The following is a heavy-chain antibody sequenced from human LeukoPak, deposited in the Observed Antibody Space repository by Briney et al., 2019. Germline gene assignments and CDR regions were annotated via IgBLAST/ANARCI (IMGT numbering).Heavy chain of an antibody. J-gene: IGHJ4*02. CDR3: ARGSYCSSTSCYKDFGY. V-gene: IGHV1-69*13. CDR1: GGTFSSDA. D-gene: IGHD2-2*02. Sequence: SVKVSCKASGGTFSSDAISCVRQAPGQGLECIGGIIPISGTANYAQKFQGRVTITADESTSTAYMELSSLRSEDTAVYYCARGSYCSSTSCYKDFGYWGQGTLVTVSS. CDR2: IIPISGTA.